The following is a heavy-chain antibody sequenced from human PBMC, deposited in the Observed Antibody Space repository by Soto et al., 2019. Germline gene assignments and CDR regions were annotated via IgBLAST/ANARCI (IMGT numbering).Heavy chain of an antibody. CDR1: TFSISSAYY. V-gene: IGHV4-38-2*02. CDR2: VYHTGST. J-gene: IGHJ6*02. D-gene: IGHD3-22*01. CDR3: ARDRIVTKPPAPYYLYYGVDV. Sequence: SETLSLTCGVSTFSISSAYYWAWIRQPPGKGLEWIASVYHTGSTYFNPSLKSRVTISVDTSKNQFSLRLRSVTAADTAMYYCARDRIVTKPPAPYYLYYGVDVWGQGTTVTVSS.